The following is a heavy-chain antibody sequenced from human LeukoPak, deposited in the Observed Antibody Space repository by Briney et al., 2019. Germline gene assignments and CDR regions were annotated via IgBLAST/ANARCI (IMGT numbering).Heavy chain of an antibody. D-gene: IGHD1-26*01. CDR1: GFIFSDHY. Sequence: GGSLRLSCAASGFIFSDHYMDWVRQAPGKGLEWVGRTRNEANIYTTKYAASVKGRFTISRDDSKNSLYLQMNSLKTEDTAVYYCASPVGATTVRAFDIWGQGAMVTVSS. J-gene: IGHJ3*02. CDR2: TRNEANIYTT. V-gene: IGHV3-72*01. CDR3: ASPVGATTVRAFDI.